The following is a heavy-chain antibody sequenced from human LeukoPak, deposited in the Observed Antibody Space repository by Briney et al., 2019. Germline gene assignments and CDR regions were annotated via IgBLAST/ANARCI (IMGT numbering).Heavy chain of an antibody. J-gene: IGHJ4*02. D-gene: IGHD6-13*01. CDR2: INHSGST. CDR1: GGSFSGYY. CDR3: VCENSSSSSLPDY. V-gene: IGHV4-34*01. Sequence: SETLSLTCAVSGGSFSGYYWSWIRQPPGKGLEWIGEINHSGSTNYNPSLKSRVTISVDTSKNQFSLKLSSVTAADTAVYYCVCENSSSSSLPDYWGQGTLVTVSS.